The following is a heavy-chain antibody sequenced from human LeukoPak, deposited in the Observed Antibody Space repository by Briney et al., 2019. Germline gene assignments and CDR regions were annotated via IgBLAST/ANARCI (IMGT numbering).Heavy chain of an antibody. J-gene: IGHJ3*02. CDR3: ARVAPGYGDGNAFDI. CDR1: GGSISSSSYY. V-gene: IGHV4-39*07. Sequence: PSETLSLTCTVSGGSISSSSYYWGWIRQPPGKGLEWIGSIYYSGSTYYNPSLKSRVTISVDRSKNQFSLKLSSVTAADTAVYYCARVAPGYGDGNAFDIWGQGTMVTVSS. CDR2: IYYSGST. D-gene: IGHD4-17*01.